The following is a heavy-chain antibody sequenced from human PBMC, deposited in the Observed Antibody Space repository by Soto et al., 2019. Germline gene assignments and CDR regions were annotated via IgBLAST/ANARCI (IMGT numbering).Heavy chain of an antibody. CDR3: AINSAGYSSGWYDRGYYFDY. Sequence: GGSLRLSCAASGFTFSSYAMSWVRQAPGKGLEWVSAISGSGGSTYYADSVKGRFTISRDNSKNTLYLQMNSLRAEDTAVYYCAINSAGYSSGWYDRGYYFDYWGQGTLVTVSS. D-gene: IGHD6-19*01. CDR1: GFTFSSYA. V-gene: IGHV3-23*01. CDR2: ISGSGGST. J-gene: IGHJ4*02.